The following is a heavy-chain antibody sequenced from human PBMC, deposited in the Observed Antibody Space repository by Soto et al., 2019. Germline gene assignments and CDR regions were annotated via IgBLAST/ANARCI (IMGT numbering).Heavy chain of an antibody. J-gene: IGHJ4*02. CDR1: GLTLSSYG. D-gene: IGHD2-2*01. CDR2: ISNVGSNK. Sequence: PGGSLRLSCAASGLTLSSYGMHWVRQAPEEGLVSVSVISNVGSNKSYADSVRGRFTTSRDDAKNTLYLQMNTLRAEDTAVYYCARDFRYQQFDYWGQGSPVTVSS. CDR3: ARDFRYQQFDY. V-gene: IGHV3-33*01.